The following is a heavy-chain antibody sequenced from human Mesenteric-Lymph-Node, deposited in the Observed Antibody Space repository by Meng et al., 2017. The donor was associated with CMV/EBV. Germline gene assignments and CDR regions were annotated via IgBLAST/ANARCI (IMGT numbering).Heavy chain of an antibody. J-gene: IGHJ4*02. CDR1: GFTFDTYW. D-gene: IGHD1-7*01. CDR2: INADGSRP. Sequence: GGSLRLSCAASGFTFDTYWMHWVRQIPGKGLVWVARINADGSRPAYADSVKGRFTISRDNPKNNLYLQMNSLRAEDTAVYYCARPILNWNSGFGYWGQGTLVTVSS. CDR3: ARPILNWNSGFGY. V-gene: IGHV3-74*01.